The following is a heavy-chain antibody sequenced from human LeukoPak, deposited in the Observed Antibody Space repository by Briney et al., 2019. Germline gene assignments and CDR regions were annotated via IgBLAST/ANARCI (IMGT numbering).Heavy chain of an antibody. D-gene: IGHD6-19*01. CDR3: ARVGYNSGWYEY. CDR2: LWEDGTNI. J-gene: IGHJ4*02. CDR1: GFIFSLYG. Sequence: PGTSLRLSCAASGFIFSLYGMHWVRQAPGKGLEWVAALWEDGTNIRYADSVKGRFTISRDNSKKTLYLQMNSLRAEDTAVYYCARVGYNSGWYEYWGQGTLVTVFS. V-gene: IGHV3-33*01.